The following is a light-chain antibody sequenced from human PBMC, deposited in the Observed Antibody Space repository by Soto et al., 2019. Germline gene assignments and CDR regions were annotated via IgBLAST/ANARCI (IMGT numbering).Light chain of an antibody. CDR1: QSITTYY. J-gene: IGKJ2*01. Sequence: EIVLTQSPGILSLSPGERATLSCRASQSITTYYLAWYQQRPGQAPRLLIYGASTRAAGIPDRFSGSGSGTDFTLTISRLEPEDFAVYYCQHYGSSPPYTFGQGTKLDIK. CDR2: GAS. CDR3: QHYGSSPPYT. V-gene: IGKV3-20*01.